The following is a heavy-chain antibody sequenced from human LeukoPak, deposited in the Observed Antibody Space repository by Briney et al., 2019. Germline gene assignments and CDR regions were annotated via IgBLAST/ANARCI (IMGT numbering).Heavy chain of an antibody. CDR1: GGSISSYY. CDR2: IYYSGST. CDR3: ARRGAGGPFDY. J-gene: IGHJ4*02. Sequence: PSETLSLTCTVSGGSISSYYWSWIRQPPGKGLEWIGYIYYSGSTNYNPSLKSRVTVSLDTSKSQFSLKLTSVTAADTAVYYCARRGAGGPFDYWGQGTLVTASS. D-gene: IGHD6-19*01. V-gene: IGHV4-59*01.